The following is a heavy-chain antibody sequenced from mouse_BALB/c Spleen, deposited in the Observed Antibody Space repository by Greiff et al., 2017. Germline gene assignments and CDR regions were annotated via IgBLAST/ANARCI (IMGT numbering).Heavy chain of an antibody. CDR2: IDPANGNT. D-gene: IGHD2-4*01. Sequence: EVQRVESGAELVKPGASVKLSCTASGFNIKDTYMHWVKQRPEQGLEWIGRIDPANGNTKYDPKFQGKATITADTSSNTAYLQLSSLTSEDTAVYYCAYPLYDYEIYYFDYWGQGTTLTVSS. CDR3: AYPLYDYEIYYFDY. V-gene: IGHV14-3*02. J-gene: IGHJ2*01. CDR1: GFNIKDTY.